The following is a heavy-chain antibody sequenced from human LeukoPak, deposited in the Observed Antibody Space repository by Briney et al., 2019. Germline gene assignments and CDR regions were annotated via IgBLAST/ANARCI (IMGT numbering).Heavy chain of an antibody. D-gene: IGHD2-21*02. Sequence: PGSSPRLSCAASGFIFNTYGMHWVRQAPGKGLEWVAVIWYDGRNKYYGDSVKGRFTISRDNSKNMLYLQMNSLRAEDTAVYYCVATKAYCGGDCHFDYWGQGTLVTVSS. J-gene: IGHJ4*02. V-gene: IGHV3-33*01. CDR3: VATKAYCGGDCHFDY. CDR1: GFIFNTYG. CDR2: IWYDGRNK.